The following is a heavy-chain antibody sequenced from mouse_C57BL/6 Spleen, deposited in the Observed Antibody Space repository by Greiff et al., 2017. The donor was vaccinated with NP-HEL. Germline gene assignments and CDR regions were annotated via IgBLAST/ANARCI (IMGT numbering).Heavy chain of an antibody. Sequence: EVKLVESEGGLVQPGSSMKLSCTASGFTFSDYYMAWVRQVPEKGLEWVANINYDGSSTYYLDSLKSRFIISRDNAKNILYLQMSSLKSEDTATYYCARDYYGSNYAMDYWGQGTSVTVSS. CDR2: INYDGSST. J-gene: IGHJ4*01. V-gene: IGHV5-16*01. CDR3: ARDYYGSNYAMDY. CDR1: GFTFSDYY. D-gene: IGHD1-1*01.